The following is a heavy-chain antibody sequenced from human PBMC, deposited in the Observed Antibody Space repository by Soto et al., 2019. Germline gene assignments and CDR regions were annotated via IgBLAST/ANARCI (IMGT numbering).Heavy chain of an antibody. V-gene: IGHV4-59*01. CDR1: GGSISNYY. CDR3: AKEGLRGGLDY. CDR2: VFYTGTT. Sequence: QVQLQESGPGLLKPSETLSLTCTVSGGSISNYYWSWVRQSPGRGLEWIGYVFYTGTTHYNPSLKSRVTISLDTSKNQFSLMLSSVTAADTAVYYCAKEGLRGGLDYWGQGTLVTVSS. J-gene: IGHJ4*02.